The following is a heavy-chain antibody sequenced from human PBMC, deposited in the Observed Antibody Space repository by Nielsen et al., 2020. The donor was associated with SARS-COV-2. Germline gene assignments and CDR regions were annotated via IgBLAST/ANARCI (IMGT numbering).Heavy chain of an antibody. J-gene: IGHJ4*02. D-gene: IGHD5-24*01. Sequence: GESLKISCAASGFTFSIYSMSWVRQAPGKGLEWVANIKQDGSEKYYVDSVKGRFSISRDDSRDTVYLQMNSLRAEDTARYYCAKDRTAGDGYWEFDHWGPGAQVTVSP. CDR2: IKQDGSEK. CDR3: AKDRTAGDGYWEFDH. V-gene: IGHV3-7*03. CDR1: GFTFSIYS.